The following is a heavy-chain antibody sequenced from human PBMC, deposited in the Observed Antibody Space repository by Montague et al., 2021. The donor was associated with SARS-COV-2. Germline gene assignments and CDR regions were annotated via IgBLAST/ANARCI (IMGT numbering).Heavy chain of an antibody. J-gene: IGHJ4*02. CDR3: ARTSASSDY. V-gene: IGHV6-1*01. Sequence: NDYAVSVQSRITTNPDTSKNQISLQLNSVTPEDTAVYYCARTSASSDYWGQGTLVTVSS. D-gene: IGHD1-26*01. CDR2: N.